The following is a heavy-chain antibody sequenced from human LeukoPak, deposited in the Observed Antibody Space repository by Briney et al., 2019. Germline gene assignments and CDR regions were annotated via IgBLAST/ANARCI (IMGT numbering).Heavy chain of an antibody. CDR1: GFTLSGSA. CDR2: VRSDNFAT. J-gene: IGHJ6*02. CDR3: TRHLIAMAGKYGMDV. Sequence: PGGSLRLSCAASGFTLSGSAMHWVRPPYGKGLEWVGRVRSDNFATAYAASVRGRFTISRDDSKNTAFLQMNSLKTDDTAVYYCTRHLIAMAGKYGMDVRGRGTTVTVSS. D-gene: IGHD6-19*01. V-gene: IGHV3-73*01.